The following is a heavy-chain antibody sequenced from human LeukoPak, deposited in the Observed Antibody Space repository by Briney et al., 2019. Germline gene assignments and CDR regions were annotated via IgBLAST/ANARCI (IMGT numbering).Heavy chain of an antibody. CDR3: VRDPEGFDY. J-gene: IGHJ4*02. CDR2: ISRSSYYI. CDR1: GFTFSSYT. Sequence: GGSLRLSCAASGFTFSSYTMNWVRQAPGKGLEWVSSISRSSYYIYYADSVKGRFTISRDNAKNTLYLQMNSLRAEDTAVYYGVRDPEGFDYWGQGTLVTVSS. V-gene: IGHV3-21*01.